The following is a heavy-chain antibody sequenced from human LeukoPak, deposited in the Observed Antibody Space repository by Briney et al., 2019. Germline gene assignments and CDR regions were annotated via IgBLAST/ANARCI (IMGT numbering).Heavy chain of an antibody. D-gene: IGHD5-24*01. CDR3: ARGLKDGYNSTPLDN. V-gene: IGHV4-34*01. J-gene: IGHJ4*02. Sequence: PSETLSLTCAVYGGSFSAYWWNWIRQPPGKGLEWIGEIHHSASTNYNPSLKSRVNMSVDTSKNQFSRKLNSVTAADAAFYHCARGLKDGYNSTPLDNWGQGTLVTVSS. CDR2: IHHSAST. CDR1: GGSFSAYW.